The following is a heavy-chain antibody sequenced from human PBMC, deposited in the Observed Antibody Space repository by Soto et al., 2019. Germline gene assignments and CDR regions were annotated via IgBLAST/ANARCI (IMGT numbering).Heavy chain of an antibody. CDR2: IYPGDSDT. CDR3: ASQRIAVGAFDI. Sequence: EVQLVQSGAEVKKRGASLKFSCKGSGYSFTSYWIGWVRQMPGKGLEWMGIIYPGDSDTRYSPSFQGQATIAADKSISTAYLQLSSLKASYTAMYYCASQRIAVGAFDIWGQGTMVTVSS. J-gene: IGHJ3*02. CDR1: GYSFTSYW. V-gene: IGHV5-51*01. D-gene: IGHD6-19*01.